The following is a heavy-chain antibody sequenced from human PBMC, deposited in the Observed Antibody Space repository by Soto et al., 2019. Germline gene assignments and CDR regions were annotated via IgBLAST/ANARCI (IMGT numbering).Heavy chain of an antibody. J-gene: IGHJ6*02. Sequence: ASAKVSCKAFGYTFGTYGFSWLRQAPVQGFEWMGWIIAGNGKTRYAQKVQDRVAMTTDPSTSTAYMELRSLKSDDAAVYFCARDIAWICQTNGCYTNDGNYGMDVWGQGSTVT. CDR1: GYTFGTYG. V-gene: IGHV1-18*01. CDR2: IIAGNGKT. D-gene: IGHD2-2*02. CDR3: ARDIAWICQTNGCYTNDGNYGMDV.